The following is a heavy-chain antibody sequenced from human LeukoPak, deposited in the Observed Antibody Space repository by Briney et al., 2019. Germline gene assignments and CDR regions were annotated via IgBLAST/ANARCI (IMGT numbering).Heavy chain of an antibody. D-gene: IGHD3-22*01. V-gene: IGHV3-23*01. CDR3: AKEEGYYYDSGGYYVEYFQH. CDR2: ISGSGGTT. CDR1: GFTFNNYA. J-gene: IGHJ1*01. Sequence: GGSLRLSCSASGFTFNNYAMSWVRQAPGKGLEWVSAISGSGGTTYYADSVKGRFTFSRDNSKNTLYLQMNSLRAEDTAVYYCAKEEGYYYDSGGYYVEYFQHWGQGTLVTVSS.